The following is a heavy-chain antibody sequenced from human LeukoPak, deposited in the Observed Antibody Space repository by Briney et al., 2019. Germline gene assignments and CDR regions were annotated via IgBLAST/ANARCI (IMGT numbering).Heavy chain of an antibody. CDR1: RFTFTRHA. Sequence: GGSLRLSCAASRFTFTRHAMSWVRQAPGKGLEWISTTGLESVHTLCADSVQGRFTVSRDNSRNTLDLQMDNLTVDDTAIYYCVRGDDIGKHPTRAYYFDIWGQGTLVSVSS. CDR3: VRGDDIGKHPTRAYYFDI. V-gene: IGHV3-23*01. J-gene: IGHJ4*02. D-gene: IGHD3-10*01. CDR2: TGLESVHT.